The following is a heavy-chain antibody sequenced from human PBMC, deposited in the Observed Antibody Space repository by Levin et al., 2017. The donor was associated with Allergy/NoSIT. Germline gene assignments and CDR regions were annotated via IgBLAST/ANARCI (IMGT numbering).Heavy chain of an antibody. Sequence: SETLSLTCTVSGGSISSSSYYWGWIRQPPGKGLEWIGSIYYSGSTYYNPSLKSRVTISVDTSKNQFSLKLSSVTAADTAVDYCARFSYYDFSGHFDYWGQGTLVTVSS. CDR2: IYYSGST. CDR3: ARFSYYDFSGHFDY. D-gene: IGHD3-3*01. J-gene: IGHJ4*02. V-gene: IGHV4-39*01. CDR1: GGSISSSSYY.